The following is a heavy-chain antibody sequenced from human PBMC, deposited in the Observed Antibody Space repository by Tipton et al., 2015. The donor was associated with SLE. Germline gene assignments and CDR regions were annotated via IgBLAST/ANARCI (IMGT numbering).Heavy chain of an antibody. CDR3: ALESRYSSNWLNAFDF. J-gene: IGHJ3*01. CDR2: IYHSGIT. D-gene: IGHD6-13*01. Sequence: TLSLTCAVSDYSISSGYYWGWLRRPPGRGLEWIGNIYHSGITYYNPSLKSRVTISLDTSKNQFSLKVDSVTAADTAVYFCALESRYSSNWLNAFDFWGQGTMVTVSS. CDR1: DYSISSGYY. V-gene: IGHV4-38-2*01.